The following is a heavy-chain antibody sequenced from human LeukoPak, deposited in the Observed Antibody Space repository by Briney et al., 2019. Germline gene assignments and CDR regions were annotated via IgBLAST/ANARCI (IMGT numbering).Heavy chain of an antibody. Sequence: PSETLSLTCTVSGGSISSYYWSWIRQPPGKALEWIGYIYYSGDTNYNPSLKSRVTISVDMSKNQFSLKLNSVTAADTAVYYCARVGTGTLDFWGQGTLVTVSS. D-gene: IGHD3/OR15-3a*01. CDR1: GGSISSYY. V-gene: IGHV4-59*01. CDR2: IYYSGDT. CDR3: ARVGTGTLDF. J-gene: IGHJ4*02.